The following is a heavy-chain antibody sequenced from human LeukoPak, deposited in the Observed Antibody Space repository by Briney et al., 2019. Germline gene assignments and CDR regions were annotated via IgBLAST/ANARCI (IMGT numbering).Heavy chain of an antibody. D-gene: IGHD1-26*01. Sequence: SETLSLTCAVYGGSFSVYYWSWIRQPPGKGLEWIGEINHSGNIDYNPSLKSRVTISIDTSKNQFSLKLSSVTAADTAVYYCARDEVGAAHWGQGTLVTVSS. CDR1: GGSFSVYY. CDR2: INHSGNI. V-gene: IGHV4-34*01. J-gene: IGHJ4*02. CDR3: ARDEVGAAH.